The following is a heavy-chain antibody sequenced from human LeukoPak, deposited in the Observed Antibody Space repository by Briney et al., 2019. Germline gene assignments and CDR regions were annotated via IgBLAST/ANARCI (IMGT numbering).Heavy chain of an antibody. CDR1: GFTFSSYS. V-gene: IGHV3-21*01. D-gene: IGHD3-10*01. CDR3: ARDSPAQLLCFGELSPDYYYYMDV. J-gene: IGHJ6*03. Sequence: GGSLRLSCAASGFTFSSYSMNWVRQAPGKGLEWVSSISSSSSYIYYADSVKGRFTISRDNAKNSLYLQMNSLRAEDTAVYYCARDSPAQLLCFGELSPDYYYYMDVWGKGTTVTVSS. CDR2: ISSSSSYI.